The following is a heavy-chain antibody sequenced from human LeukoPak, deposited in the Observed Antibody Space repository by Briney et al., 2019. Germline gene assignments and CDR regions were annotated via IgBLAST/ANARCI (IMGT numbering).Heavy chain of an antibody. CDR1: GYTFTSYG. D-gene: IGHD6-19*01. V-gene: IGHV1-18*01. Sequence: ASVKVSCKASGYTFTSYGISWVRQAPGQGLEWMGWISAYNGNTNYAQKLQGRVTMTTDTSTSTAYMELRSLRFDDTAVYYCARFRSGWYFYYYYYGMDVWGQGTTVTVSS. CDR3: ARFRSGWYFYYYYYGMDV. CDR2: ISAYNGNT. J-gene: IGHJ6*02.